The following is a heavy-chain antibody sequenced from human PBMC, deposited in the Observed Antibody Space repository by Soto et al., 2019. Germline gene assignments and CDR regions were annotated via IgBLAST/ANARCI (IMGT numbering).Heavy chain of an antibody. Sequence: XGSLRLSCAASGFTFSSYAMHWVRQAPGRGLDWVAVISYDGSNKYYADSVKGRFTISRDNSKNTLYLQMNSLRAEDTAVYYCAREWVNDFWSGYWYYYYGMDVWGQGTTVTVSS. J-gene: IGHJ6*02. CDR3: AREWVNDFWSGYWYYYYGMDV. CDR2: ISYDGSNK. V-gene: IGHV3-30-3*01. CDR1: GFTFSSYA. D-gene: IGHD3-3*01.